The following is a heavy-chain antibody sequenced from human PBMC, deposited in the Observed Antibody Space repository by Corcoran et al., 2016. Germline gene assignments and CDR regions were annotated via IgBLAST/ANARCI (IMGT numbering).Heavy chain of an antibody. J-gene: IGHJ3*02. Sequence: EVQLVESGGVVVQPGGSLRLSCAGSGFTFDDYAMHWVREAPGKGLEWVSLISWAGGSTYYADSVKGRLTFSRDNSKNSLYLQMNSLRTEYTVLYYCAKDMAYCGSLDPSVGDAFDILGQGIRVTGSS. D-gene: IGHD1-26*01. CDR3: AKDMAYCGSLDPSVGDAFDI. CDR1: GFTFDDYA. V-gene: IGHV3-43D*03. CDR2: ISWAGGST.